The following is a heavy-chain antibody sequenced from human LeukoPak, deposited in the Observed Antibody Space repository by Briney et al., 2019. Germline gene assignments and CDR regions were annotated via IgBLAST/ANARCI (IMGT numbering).Heavy chain of an antibody. CDR3: TRGETGRDSSGYFGY. Sequence: GASVKVSCKASGYTFNDYYIHWVRQAPGQGLEWMGWINPNSGGINYAQKFQGRVTVTRDTSISTAYMELSSLRSDDTAVYYCTRGETGRDSSGYFGYWGQGTLVTVS. CDR2: INPNSGGI. J-gene: IGHJ4*02. CDR1: GYTFNDYY. D-gene: IGHD3-22*01. V-gene: IGHV1-2*02.